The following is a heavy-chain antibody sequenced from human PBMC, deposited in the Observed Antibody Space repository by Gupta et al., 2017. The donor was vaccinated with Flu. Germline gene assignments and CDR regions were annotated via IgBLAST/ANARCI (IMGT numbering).Heavy chain of an antibody. CDR2: ISWNSSSI. D-gene: IGHD3-10*01. CDR1: FDDSC. V-gene: IGHV3-9*01. J-gene: IGHJ3*02. Sequence: FDDSCMHWVRQAPRKVLEWVSAISWNSSSIAYADSVKGRFTISRDNAKNSLYRQMNRLRAEDTALYYCAKALVVADDAFDIRGQVTMVTFSS. CDR3: AKALVVADDAFDI.